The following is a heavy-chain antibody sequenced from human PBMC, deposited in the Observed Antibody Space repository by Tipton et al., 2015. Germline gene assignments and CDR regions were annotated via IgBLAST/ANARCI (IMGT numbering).Heavy chain of an antibody. V-gene: IGHV1-18*01. CDR3: ARTQLQGDYDY. CDR2: ISPYNGDA. CDR1: GYTFTSFD. J-gene: IGHJ4*02. Sequence: QLVQSGAEMKKPGASVKVSCKTSGYTFTSFDITWVRQAPGQGLECMGWISPYNGDANYAHNVQGRVTMTTDTSTSTAYMEMRSLRPDDTAVYYCARTQLQGDYDYWGQGTLVTVSS. D-gene: IGHD4-23*01.